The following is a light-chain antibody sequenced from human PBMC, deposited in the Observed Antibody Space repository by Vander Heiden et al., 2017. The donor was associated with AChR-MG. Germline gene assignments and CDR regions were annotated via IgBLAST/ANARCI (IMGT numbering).Light chain of an antibody. CDR2: SNN. Sequence: QSVLTQPPSASGTPGQRVTISCSGSSSNIGSNTVNWYQQPPGTAPNLLIYSNNQRPSGVPDRFSGSKSGTSASLAISGLQSEDEADYYCAAWDDSLNGHVFGTGTKVTVL. CDR3: AAWDDSLNGHV. J-gene: IGLJ1*01. CDR1: SSNIGSNT. V-gene: IGLV1-44*01.